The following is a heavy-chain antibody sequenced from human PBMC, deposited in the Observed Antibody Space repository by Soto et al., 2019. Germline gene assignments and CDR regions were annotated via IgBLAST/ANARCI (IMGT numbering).Heavy chain of an antibody. CDR2: IVVGSGNT. J-gene: IGHJ6*02. CDR3: AADYYYDSSGYRNHPLDYYYGMDV. CDR1: GFTFTSSA. Sequence: SVKVSCKASGFTFTSSAVQWVRQARGQRLEWIGWIVVGSGNTDYAQKFQERVTITRDMSTSTAYMELSSLRSEDTAVYYCAADYYYDSSGYRNHPLDYYYGMDVCGQGPTVTVSS. V-gene: IGHV1-58*01. D-gene: IGHD3-22*01.